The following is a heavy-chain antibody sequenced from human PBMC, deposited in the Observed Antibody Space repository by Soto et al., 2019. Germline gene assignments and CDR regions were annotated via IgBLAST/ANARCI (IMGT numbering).Heavy chain of an antibody. J-gene: IGHJ4*02. CDR3: AREGYSGYFFDY. V-gene: IGHV3-33*08. D-gene: IGHD5-12*01. Sequence: QVLLVESGGGVVQPGTSLRLSCVASGFSFNTYGMHWVRQPPGKGLEWVAGIWRDGTNKYYADSVQGRVTISRDNSGNTLYLHMSSLRAEDTAKYFCAREGYSGYFFDYWGQGTLVSVSS. CDR2: IWRDGTNK. CDR1: GFSFNTYG.